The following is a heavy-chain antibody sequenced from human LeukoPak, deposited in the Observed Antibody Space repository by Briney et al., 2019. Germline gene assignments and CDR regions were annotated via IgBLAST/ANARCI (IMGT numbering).Heavy chain of an antibody. J-gene: IGHJ4*02. CDR1: GYTFTGYY. Sequence: ASVKVSCKASGYTFTGYYMHWVRQAPGQGLEWMGWINPNSGGTNYAQKFQGRVTMTRDTSISTAYMELSRLRSDDTAVYYCARDGDDILTEKTNFDSWGQGTLVTVSS. V-gene: IGHV1-2*02. CDR3: ARDGDDILTEKTNFDS. D-gene: IGHD3-9*01. CDR2: INPNSGGT.